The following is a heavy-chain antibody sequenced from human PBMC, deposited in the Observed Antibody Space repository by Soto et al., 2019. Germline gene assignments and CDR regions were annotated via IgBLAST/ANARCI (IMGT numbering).Heavy chain of an antibody. CDR3: AKDPNGDSVGGFEM. Sequence: GGSLRLSCAASEFTFSNYAMSWVRQAPGKGLEWVSGISSSGGSTYYADSVKGRFTISRDNSKDTLSLQMNSLRAEDTAVYYCAKDPNGDSVGGFEMWGQGTKVTVSS. CDR2: ISSSGGST. V-gene: IGHV3-23*01. J-gene: IGHJ3*02. CDR1: EFTFSNYA. D-gene: IGHD4-17*01.